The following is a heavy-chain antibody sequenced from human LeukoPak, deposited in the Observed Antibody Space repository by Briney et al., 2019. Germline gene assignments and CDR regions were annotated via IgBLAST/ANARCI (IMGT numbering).Heavy chain of an antibody. CDR3: ARESGAFSPFGF. Sequence: SGTLSLTCAVSGGSILTTNWWSWVRQTPGKGLEWIGEVHLSGASNYNPSLKSRVSMSIDKFKNQLSLKLTSVTAADTAMYYCARESGAFSPFGFWGQGTLVTVSS. CDR2: VHLSGAS. J-gene: IGHJ4*02. V-gene: IGHV4-4*02. CDR1: GGSILTTNW. D-gene: IGHD1-26*01.